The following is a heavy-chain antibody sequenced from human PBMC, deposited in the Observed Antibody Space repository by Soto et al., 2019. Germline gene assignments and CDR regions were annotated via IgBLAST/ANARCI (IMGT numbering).Heavy chain of an antibody. CDR3: ARHYSDSGSPRSSFFY. Sequence: ASVKVSCNASGYNFTNYGISWVRQAPGQGLEWMGWISGHNGNTNYAQKIQGRVTMTTDTSTSTAYMELRSLRSDDTAVYYCARHYSDSGSPRSSFFYWGPGPLV. CDR2: ISGHNGNT. CDR1: GYNFTNYG. J-gene: IGHJ4*02. D-gene: IGHD3-10*01. V-gene: IGHV1-18*01.